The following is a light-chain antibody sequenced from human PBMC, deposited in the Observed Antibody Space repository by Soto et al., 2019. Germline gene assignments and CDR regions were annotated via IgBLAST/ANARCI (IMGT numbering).Light chain of an antibody. V-gene: IGKV3-15*01. J-gene: IGKJ2*01. CDR2: DTS. CDR3: QQYNSWPPMYT. CDR1: QSVSSS. Sequence: EIVMTQSPATLSVSPGERATLSCRASQSVSSSFAWYQQKPGQAPRILIYDTSTRATGIPARFSASGSGTEFTLTISSLPSEDFAVYYYQQYNSWPPMYTFGQGTKLEIK.